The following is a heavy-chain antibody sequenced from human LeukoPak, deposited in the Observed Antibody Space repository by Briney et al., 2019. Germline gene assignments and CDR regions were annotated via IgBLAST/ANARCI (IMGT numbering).Heavy chain of an antibody. CDR3: ARGVTMIVVVIHDWYFDL. Sequence: SETLSLTCTVSGGSISSSSYYWGWIRQPPGKGLEWIGNIYYSGRTYYNPSLKSRVTISVDTPKNQFSLKLSSVTAADTAVYYCARGVTMIVVVIHDWYFDLWGRGTLVTVSS. J-gene: IGHJ2*01. D-gene: IGHD3-22*01. CDR1: GGSISSSSYY. V-gene: IGHV4-39*01. CDR2: IYYSGRT.